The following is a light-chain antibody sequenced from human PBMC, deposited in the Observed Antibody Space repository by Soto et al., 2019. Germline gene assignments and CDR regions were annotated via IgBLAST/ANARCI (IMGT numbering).Light chain of an antibody. CDR2: KVS. J-gene: IGKJ4*01. Sequence: VVLTQSPLSLPVTLGQPASISCRSSETVNYTDGNTYLNWFLQRPGQSPRRLIYKVSNRDSGVPDRFSGSGSGTDFTLKISRVEAEDVGVYYCMQGTHWPLTFGGGTKVEIK. CDR3: MQGTHWPLT. CDR1: ETVNYTDGNTY. V-gene: IGKV2-30*01.